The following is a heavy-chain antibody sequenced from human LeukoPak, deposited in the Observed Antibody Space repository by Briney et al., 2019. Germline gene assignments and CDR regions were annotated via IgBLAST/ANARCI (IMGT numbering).Heavy chain of an antibody. CDR3: VKPYPTLTTSSVLGS. Sequence: GGSLRLSCAASRFIFSNYAIHWVRQAPGKGLEWVAAISYDGNLQHYADPVKGRFNISRDNPKNTVFLQINPLRAEDSAVYYCVKPYPTLTTSSVLGSWGQGTLVTVSS. V-gene: IGHV3-30*18. CDR1: RFIFSNYA. CDR2: ISYDGNLQ. J-gene: IGHJ4*02. D-gene: IGHD4-17*01.